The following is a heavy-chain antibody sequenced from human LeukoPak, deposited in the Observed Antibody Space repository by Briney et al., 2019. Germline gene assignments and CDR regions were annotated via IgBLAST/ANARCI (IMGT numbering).Heavy chain of an antibody. V-gene: IGHV7-4-1*02. Sequence: GASVKVSCKASGGTFSSYAISWVRQAPGQGLEWMGWINTNTGNPTYAQGFTGRFVFSLDTSVSTAYLQISSLKAEDTAVYYCARAGQVRDLYYYYYMDVWGKGTTVTVSS. CDR2: INTNTGNP. CDR1: GGTFSSYA. CDR3: ARAGQVRDLYYYYYMDV. J-gene: IGHJ6*03. D-gene: IGHD3-10*01.